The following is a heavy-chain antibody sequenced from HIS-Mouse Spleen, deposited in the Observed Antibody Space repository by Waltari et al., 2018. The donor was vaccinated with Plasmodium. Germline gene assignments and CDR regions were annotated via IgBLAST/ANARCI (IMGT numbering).Heavy chain of an antibody. V-gene: IGHV3-30*18. CDR3: AKDRRSSSWYVDY. CDR1: GFTFSRYG. J-gene: IGHJ4*02. CDR2: ISYDGSNK. D-gene: IGHD6-13*01. Sequence: QVQLVESGGGVVPSGRSLRLSCADAGFTFSRYGRHWVRQAPGKGLEWVAVISYDGSNKYYADSVKGRFTISRDNSKNTLYLQMNSLRAEDTAVYYCAKDRRSSSWYVDYWGQGTLVTVSS.